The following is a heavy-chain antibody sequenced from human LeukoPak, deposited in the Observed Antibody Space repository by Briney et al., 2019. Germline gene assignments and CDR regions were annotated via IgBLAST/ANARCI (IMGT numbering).Heavy chain of an antibody. CDR2: IYYSGST. J-gene: IGHJ3*01. CDR3: TRAGPREYSGCDL. Sequence: SETLSLTCTVSGGSISSYYWSWIRQPPGKGLEWIGYIYYSGSTNYKPSLKSRVTISVDTSKNQFSLKLSSVTAADTAVYYCTRAGPREYSGCDLWGQGTMVTASS. CDR1: GGSISSYY. D-gene: IGHD5-12*01. V-gene: IGHV4-59*08.